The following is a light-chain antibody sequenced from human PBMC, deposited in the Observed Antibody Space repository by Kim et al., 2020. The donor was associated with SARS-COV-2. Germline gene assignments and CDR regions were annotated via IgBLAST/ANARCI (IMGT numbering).Light chain of an antibody. CDR2: DAS. J-gene: IGKJ2*03. CDR1: QSVSSY. Sequence: EIVLTQSPATLSLSPGERATLSFRASQSVSSYFAWYQQKPGQAPRLLIYDASNRATGIPARFSGSGSGTDFTLTISSLEPEDFAVYYCQQRSNWPQYSFGQGTKLE. V-gene: IGKV3-11*01. CDR3: QQRSNWPQYS.